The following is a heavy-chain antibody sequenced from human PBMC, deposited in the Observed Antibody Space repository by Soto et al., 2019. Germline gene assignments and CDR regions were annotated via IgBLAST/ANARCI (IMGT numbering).Heavy chain of an antibody. V-gene: IGHV3-23*01. Sequence: EAQLLESGGGLIQPGGSLRLSCAASGFTFTDYAKSWVRQAPGRGLEWVTAISGSGFNTYYVDSVKGRFTISRDNSKNTLYLQMNSLRAEDTAVYYCAKDGAYDSSGYYSSNWYFDLWGRGTLVTVSS. CDR1: GFTFTDYA. CDR2: ISGSGFNT. J-gene: IGHJ2*01. CDR3: AKDGAYDSSGYYSSNWYFDL. D-gene: IGHD3-22*01.